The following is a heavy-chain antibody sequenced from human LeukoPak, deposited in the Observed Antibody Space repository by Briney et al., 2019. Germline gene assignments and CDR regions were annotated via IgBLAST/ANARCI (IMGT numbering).Heavy chain of an antibody. CDR3: AKARWSAALYYFDY. CDR1: GFTFRSYG. CDR2: ISYDGSNK. Sequence: PGRSLRLSCAASGFTFRSYGMHWVRQAPGKGLEWVAVISYDGSNKYYADSVKGRFSTSRDNSKKTLYLQMNSLRAEDTAVYYCAKARWSAALYYFDYWGQGTLVTVSS. J-gene: IGHJ4*02. V-gene: IGHV3-30*18. D-gene: IGHD6-13*01.